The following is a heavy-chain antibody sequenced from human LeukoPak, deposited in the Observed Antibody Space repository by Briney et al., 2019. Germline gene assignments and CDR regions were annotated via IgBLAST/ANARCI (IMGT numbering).Heavy chain of an antibody. CDR1: GGTFSSYA. J-gene: IGHJ6*04. Sequence: SVKVPCKASGGTFSSYAISWVRQAPGQGLEWMGGIIPIFGTANYAQKFQGRVTITADKSTSTAYMELSSLRSEDTAVYYCAGGDIVVVPAATHYYYYGMDVWGKGTTVTVSS. CDR3: AGGDIVVVPAATHYYYYGMDV. CDR2: IIPIFGTA. D-gene: IGHD2-2*01. V-gene: IGHV1-69*06.